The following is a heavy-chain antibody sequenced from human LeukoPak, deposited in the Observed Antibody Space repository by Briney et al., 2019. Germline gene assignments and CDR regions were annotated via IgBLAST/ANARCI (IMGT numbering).Heavy chain of an antibody. CDR2: IWYDGSNK. CDR1: GFTFSSYG. Sequence: GGSLRLSCAASGFTFSSYGMHWVRQAPGKGLEWVAVIWYDGSNKYYEDSVKGRFTISRDNSKNTLYLQMNSLRAEDTAVYYCARGGLYDSSGYQDYWGQGTLVTVSS. V-gene: IGHV3-33*01. CDR3: ARGGLYDSSGYQDY. J-gene: IGHJ4*02. D-gene: IGHD3-22*01.